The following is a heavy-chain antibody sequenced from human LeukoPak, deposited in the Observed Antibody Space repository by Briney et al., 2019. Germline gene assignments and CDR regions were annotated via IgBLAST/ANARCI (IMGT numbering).Heavy chain of an antibody. Sequence: PGGSLRLSCAPSGFTFSSSWMRWVREAPGKGLEWVATINEDGSEKYYVDSVKGRFTIYRDNAKNSLYLQINSPRAEDTAVYYCARGAHNAFDIWGQGTMVTVSS. CDR1: GFTFSSSW. V-gene: IGHV3-7*01. CDR2: INEDGSEK. J-gene: IGHJ3*02. CDR3: ARGAHNAFDI.